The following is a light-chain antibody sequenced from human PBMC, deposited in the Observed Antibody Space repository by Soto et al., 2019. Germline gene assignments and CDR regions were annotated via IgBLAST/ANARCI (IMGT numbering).Light chain of an antibody. CDR2: TAS. CDR3: QQSYNTPWT. J-gene: IGKJ1*01. CDR1: QSLSSW. Sequence: DIQMTQSPSTLSASVGYRVTITCRASQSLSSWLALSQQKPGKAPNLLIYTASTLQGGVPSRFSGSGSGTEFTLTINSLQPEDVATYYCQQSYNTPWTFGQGTKVHIK. V-gene: IGKV1-39*01.